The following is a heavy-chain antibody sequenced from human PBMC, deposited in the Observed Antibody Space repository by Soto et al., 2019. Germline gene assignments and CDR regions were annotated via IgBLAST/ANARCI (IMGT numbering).Heavy chain of an antibody. V-gene: IGHV3-21*01. CDR2: ISSSSSYI. J-gene: IGHJ4*02. CDR3: ARASGESYPGSRVFDS. Sequence: PGESLKISCAASGFTFSSYSMNWVRQAPGKGLEWVSSISSSSSYIYYADSVKGRFTISRDNAKNSLYLQMNSLRAEDTAVYYCARASGESYPGSRVFDSWGQGTRVTVSS. CDR1: GFTFSSYS. D-gene: IGHD3-10*01.